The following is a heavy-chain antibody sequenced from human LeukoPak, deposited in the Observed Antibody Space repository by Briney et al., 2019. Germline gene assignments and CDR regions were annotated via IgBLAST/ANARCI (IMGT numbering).Heavy chain of an antibody. D-gene: IGHD2-8*01. CDR3: AGEVVRDVSGVDYTWLDP. CDR2: IWHDGSDE. CDR1: GYNFNTYG. V-gene: IGHV3-33*01. J-gene: IGHJ5*02. Sequence: GGSLRLSCAASGYNFNTYGMHWVRQTPGKGLEWVAVIWHDGSDEYYADSVKGRFTISRDNSKSLVYLQMDSLRDEDTAVYYCAGEVVRDVSGVDYTWLDPWGQGTLVFVS.